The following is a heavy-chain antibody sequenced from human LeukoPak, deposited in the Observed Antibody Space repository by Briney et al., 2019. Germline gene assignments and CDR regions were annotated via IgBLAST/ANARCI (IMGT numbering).Heavy chain of an antibody. V-gene: IGHV3-23*01. J-gene: IGHJ4*02. CDR3: TRSVYGDYDFYDY. Sequence: PGGSLRLSCAASGFTFSSYAMSWVRQAPGKGLEWVSAISGSGGSTYYADSVKGRFTISRDNSENTLYLQMNSLRAEDTAVYYCTRSVYGDYDFYDYWGQGTLVTVSS. D-gene: IGHD4-17*01. CDR2: ISGSGGST. CDR1: GFTFSSYA.